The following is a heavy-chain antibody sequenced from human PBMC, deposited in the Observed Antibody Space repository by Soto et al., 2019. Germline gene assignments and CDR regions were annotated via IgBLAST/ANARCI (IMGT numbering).Heavy chain of an antibody. CDR1: GGSFSGYY. V-gene: IGHV4-34*01. D-gene: IGHD2-2*01. CDR2: INHSGST. CDR3: ARGADAQVPAAMPSRYFDE. J-gene: IGHJ4*02. Sequence: PSETLSLTCAVYGGSFSGYYWSWIRQPPGKGLEWIGEINHSGSTNYNPSLKSRVTISVDTSKNQFSLKLSSVTAADTAVYYCARGADAQVPAAMPSRYFDEWGQGTLVTVSS.